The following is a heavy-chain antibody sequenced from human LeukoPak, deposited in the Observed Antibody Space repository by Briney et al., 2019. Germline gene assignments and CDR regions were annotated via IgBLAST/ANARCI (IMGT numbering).Heavy chain of an antibody. Sequence: PSETLSLTCTVSGGSFSTYYWSWIRQSPEKGLEWIGYIYYTGSTNYNPSLRSRVTISVDTSKNQFSLKLTSVTAADTAVYFCARLPLGVYGDFLNFDYWGRGALVTVSS. CDR1: GGSFSTYY. CDR3: ARLPLGVYGDFLNFDY. D-gene: IGHD3-10*02. CDR2: IYYTGST. J-gene: IGHJ4*02. V-gene: IGHV4-59*12.